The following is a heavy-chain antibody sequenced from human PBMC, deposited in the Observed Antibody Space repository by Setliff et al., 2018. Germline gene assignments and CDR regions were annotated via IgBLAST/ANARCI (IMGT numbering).Heavy chain of an antibody. Sequence: NPSETLSLTCTVSDDSISSRHYYWSWIRQPAGKGLELIGQIYTSGRTNYNPSLKSRLTISLDTSKNQFSLRLNSVTAADTAVYYCARGITSGGYWGQSFFYLDVWGRGTTVTVSS. CDR1: DDSISSRHYY. J-gene: IGHJ6*03. D-gene: IGHD3-22*01. CDR2: IYTSGRT. CDR3: ARGITSGGYWGQSFFYLDV. V-gene: IGHV4-61*09.